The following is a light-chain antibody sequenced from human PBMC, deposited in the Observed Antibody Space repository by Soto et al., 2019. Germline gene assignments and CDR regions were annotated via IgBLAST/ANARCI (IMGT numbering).Light chain of an antibody. CDR2: ANT. J-gene: IGLJ3*02. CDR3: QSYDSSLSGGV. Sequence: QSVLTQPPSVSGAPGQRVTISCTGNSSNIGAGYDVHWYQQLPGTAPKLLIYANTNRPSGVPDRFSGSRSGTSASLAITGLQAEDEADYYCQSYDSSLSGGVFGGGTKLTVL. V-gene: IGLV1-40*01. CDR1: SSNIGAGYD.